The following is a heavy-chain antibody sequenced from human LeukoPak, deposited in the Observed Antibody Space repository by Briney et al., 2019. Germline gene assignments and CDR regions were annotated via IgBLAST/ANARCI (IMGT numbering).Heavy chain of an antibody. CDR1: GGSFSGYY. J-gene: IGHJ4*02. CDR3: ARVRDIVVVPAVQRGSLDY. V-gene: IGHV4-34*01. D-gene: IGHD2-2*01. Sequence: PSETLSLTCAVYGGSFSGYYWSWIRQPPGKGLEWIGEINHSGSTNYNPSLKSRVTISVDTSKNQFSLKLSSVTAADTAVYYCARVRDIVVVPAVQRGSLDYWGQGTLVTVSS. CDR2: INHSGST.